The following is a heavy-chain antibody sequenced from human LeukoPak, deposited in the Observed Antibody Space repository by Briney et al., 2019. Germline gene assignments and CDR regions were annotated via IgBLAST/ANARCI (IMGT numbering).Heavy chain of an antibody. V-gene: IGHV3-23*01. CDR3: AKSHSEAQRGYFDY. D-gene: IGHD5-24*01. CDR1: GFTFSNYA. Sequence: GGSLILSCAASGFTFSNYAMSWVRQVPGRGLEWVSTISSRGDSTYDADSVKGRFTISRDNSKNSLYLQMNSVRAEDTAVYYCAKSHSEAQRGYFDYWGQGTLVTVSS. CDR2: ISSRGDST. J-gene: IGHJ4*02.